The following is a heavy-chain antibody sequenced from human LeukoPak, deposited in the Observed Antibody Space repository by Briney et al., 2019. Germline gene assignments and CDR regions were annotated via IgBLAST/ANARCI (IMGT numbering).Heavy chain of an antibody. D-gene: IGHD5-24*01. CDR3: ARVEMAIPYFDY. V-gene: IGHV3-7*04. CDR1: GFTFRTYA. Sequence: GGSLRLSCEASGFTFRTYAMTWLRQAPGKGLEWVANIKQDGSEKYYVDSVKGRFTISRDNAKNSLYLQMNSLRAEDTAVYYCARVEMAIPYFDYWGQGTLVTVSS. J-gene: IGHJ4*02. CDR2: IKQDGSEK.